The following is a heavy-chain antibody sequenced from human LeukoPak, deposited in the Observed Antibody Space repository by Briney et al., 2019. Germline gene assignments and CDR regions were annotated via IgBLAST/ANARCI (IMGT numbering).Heavy chain of an antibody. Sequence: GGSLRLSCAASGFTFSSYALSWVRQAPGKGLEWVSAFSGGGGSTSYADSVKGRFTISRDNSKNTLYLQMNSLRAEDTAVYYCANRRDAFDIWGQGTMVTVSS. CDR1: GFTFSSYA. CDR2: FSGGGGST. CDR3: ANRRDAFDI. J-gene: IGHJ3*02. V-gene: IGHV3-23*01.